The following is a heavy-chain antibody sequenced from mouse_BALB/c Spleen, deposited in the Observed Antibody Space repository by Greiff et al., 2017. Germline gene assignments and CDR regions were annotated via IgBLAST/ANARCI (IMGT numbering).Heavy chain of an antibody. D-gene: IGHD2-4*01. Sequence: QVQLKESGPGILQPSQTLSLTCSFSGFSLSTSGMGVSWIRQPSGKGLEWLAHIYWDDDKRYNPSLKSRLTISKDTSRNQVFLKITSVDTADTATYYCARRADYDYEAYWGQGTLVTVSA. V-gene: IGHV8-12*01. J-gene: IGHJ3*01. CDR1: GFSLSTSGMG. CDR3: ARRADYDYEAY. CDR2: IYWDDDK.